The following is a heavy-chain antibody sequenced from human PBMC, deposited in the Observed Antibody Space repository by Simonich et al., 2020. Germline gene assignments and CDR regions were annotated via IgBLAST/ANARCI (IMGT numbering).Heavy chain of an antibody. Sequence: QVQLVESGGGVVQPGRSLRLSCAASGFTFSSYGMHWLRQGPGKGLEWVAVIWYDGSSKYYADSGKGRFTISRDNSKNTLYLKMNSLRAEDTAVYYCARDRYCSGGSCYYFDYWGQGTLVTVSS. CDR3: ARDRYCSGGSCYYFDY. CDR2: IWYDGSSK. CDR1: GFTFSSYG. J-gene: IGHJ4*02. D-gene: IGHD2-15*01. V-gene: IGHV3-33*01.